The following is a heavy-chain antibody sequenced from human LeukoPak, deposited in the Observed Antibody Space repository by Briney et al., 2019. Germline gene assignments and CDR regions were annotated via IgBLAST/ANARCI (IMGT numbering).Heavy chain of an antibody. J-gene: IGHJ4*02. CDR3: AKGGRYYYDSSGYRDYFDY. V-gene: IGHV3-23*01. CDR2: ISGSGGST. D-gene: IGHD3-22*01. Sequence: GGSLRLSCAASGFTFSSYAMSWVRQAPGKGLEWVSAISGSGGSTYYADSVKGRFTISSDNSKNTLYLQMNSLRAEDTAVYYCAKGGRYYYDSSGYRDYFDYWGQGTLVTVSS. CDR1: GFTFSSYA.